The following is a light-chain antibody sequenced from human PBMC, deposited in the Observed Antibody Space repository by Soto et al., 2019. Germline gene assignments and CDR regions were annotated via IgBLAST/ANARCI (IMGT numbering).Light chain of an antibody. J-gene: IGKJ1*01. CDR3: QQHNDGWT. Sequence: EIVLTQSPRTLSLSPGERATLSCRSSQSVNSNYLAWYQQKPGQAPRLLIYGASTRATGIPARFSGSGSGTEFTLTISSLQSEDFAVYYCQQHNDGWTFGQGTKVDIK. CDR1: QSVNSN. V-gene: IGKV3-15*01. CDR2: GAS.